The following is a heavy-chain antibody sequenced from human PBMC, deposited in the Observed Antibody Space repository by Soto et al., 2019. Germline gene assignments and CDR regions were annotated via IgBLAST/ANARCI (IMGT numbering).Heavy chain of an antibody. CDR1: GASINNYS. V-gene: IGHV4-59*12. Sequence: SETLSLTCSVSGASINNYSGTWVRQPPGRGVEWIAFMFSSGRSSYNSSLKSRVTMSVDTSMDQFSLKMRSVTAADTAVYYCVRSGHTFGGVIWGQGIPVTVSS. J-gene: IGHJ4*02. CDR3: VRSGHTFGGVI. D-gene: IGHD3-16*01. CDR2: MFSSGRS.